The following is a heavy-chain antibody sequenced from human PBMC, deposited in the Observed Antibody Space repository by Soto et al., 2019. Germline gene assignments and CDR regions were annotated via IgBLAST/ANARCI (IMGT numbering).Heavy chain of an antibody. CDR2: ISGDGSST. CDR3: AKDQAPIAVATFDY. J-gene: IGHJ4*02. D-gene: IGHD6-19*01. Sequence: GGSLRLSCAASGFTFSSYGMHWVRQAPGKGLEWVAAISGDGSSTYYADSVKGRFTISRDNSKNTLYLQMNSLRAEDTAVYYCAKDQAPIAVATFDYWGQGTLVTSPQ. V-gene: IGHV3-33*06. CDR1: GFTFSSYG.